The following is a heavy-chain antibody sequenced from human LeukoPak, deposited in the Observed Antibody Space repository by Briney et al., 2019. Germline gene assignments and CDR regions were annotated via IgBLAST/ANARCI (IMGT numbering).Heavy chain of an antibody. Sequence: SATLSLTCTVSGASISSYYWSSIRQPPGKGLEWLGYIYYGVSSNYNPSLKSRVSISGDTSKNQFSLKLTSVTSADTAMYYCARGLPSYGDYVDYYFYMDVWGKGTTVTVSS. CDR1: GASISSYY. CDR2: IYYGVSS. CDR3: ARGLPSYGDYVDYYFYMDV. D-gene: IGHD4-17*01. V-gene: IGHV4-59*01. J-gene: IGHJ6*03.